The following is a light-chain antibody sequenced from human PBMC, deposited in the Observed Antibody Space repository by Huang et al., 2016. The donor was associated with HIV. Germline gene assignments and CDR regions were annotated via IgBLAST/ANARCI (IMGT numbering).Light chain of an antibody. CDR2: PAS. CDR3: QQGGT. J-gene: IGKJ3*01. V-gene: IGKV1-9*01. CDR1: QGISTY. Sequence: DIQLTQSPSSLSASIGDRVTINCRASQGISTYSSWYQQKPGKAPKLLIYPASTSQTGVPSRFSGTGSVTLFTLTIASLQPEDFATYYCQQGGTFGPGTKVD.